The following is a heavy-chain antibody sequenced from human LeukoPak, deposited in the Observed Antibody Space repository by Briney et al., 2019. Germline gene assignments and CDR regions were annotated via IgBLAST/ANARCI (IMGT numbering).Heavy chain of an antibody. Sequence: GGSLRLSCAASGFNFGDKFMSWIRQAPGKGLAWLSYISSNGRTIHYADSVKGRFTISRDNANKSLYLQMNNLGAEDTAVYYCARVPGHYYYYGMDVWGQGTTVIVSS. D-gene: IGHD1-26*01. V-gene: IGHV3-11*01. J-gene: IGHJ6*02. CDR3: ARVPGHYYYYGMDV. CDR2: ISSNGRTI. CDR1: GFNFGDKF.